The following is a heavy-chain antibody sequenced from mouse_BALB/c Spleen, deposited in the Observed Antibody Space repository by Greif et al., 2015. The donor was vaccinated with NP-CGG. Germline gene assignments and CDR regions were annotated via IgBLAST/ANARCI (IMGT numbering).Heavy chain of an antibody. Sequence: VKLMESGAELVKPGASVELSCKASGYTFTSYWMHWVKQRPGQGLEWIGEIDPSDSYTNHNQKFKGKATLTVDKSSSTAYMQLSSLTSEDSAVYYCARKDNRGYAMDYWGQGSSVTVSS. J-gene: IGHJ4*01. CDR2: IDPSDSYT. D-gene: IGHD1-3*01. V-gene: IGHV1-69*02. CDR3: ARKDNRGYAMDY. CDR1: GYTFTSYW.